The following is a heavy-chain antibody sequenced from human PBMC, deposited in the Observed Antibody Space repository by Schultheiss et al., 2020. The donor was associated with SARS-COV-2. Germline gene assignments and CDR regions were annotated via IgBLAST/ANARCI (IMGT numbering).Heavy chain of an antibody. CDR2: INPNSGGT. Sequence: ASVKVSCKASGGAFSSYAISWVRQAPGQGLEWMGWINPNSGGTNYAQKFQGRVTMTRDTSISTAYMELSRLRSDDTAVYYCARGGARYCSSTSCSTDYWGQGTLVTVSS. CDR1: GGAFSSYA. CDR3: ARGGARYCSSTSCSTDY. J-gene: IGHJ4*02. D-gene: IGHD2-2*01. V-gene: IGHV1-2*02.